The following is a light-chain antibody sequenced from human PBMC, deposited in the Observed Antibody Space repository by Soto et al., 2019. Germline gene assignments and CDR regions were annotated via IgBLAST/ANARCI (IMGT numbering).Light chain of an antibody. V-gene: IGKV3-11*01. CDR3: QQHINWLSWA. CDR2: DVS. Sequence: ESVLTQSPATVSLSPGERATLSCRASQPVSSYLAWYQQKTGQAPRLLIYDVSNRATGIPARFSGSGSGTDFTLTISSLEPEDFAVYFCQQHINWLSWAFGQGTK. CDR1: QPVSSY. J-gene: IGKJ1*01.